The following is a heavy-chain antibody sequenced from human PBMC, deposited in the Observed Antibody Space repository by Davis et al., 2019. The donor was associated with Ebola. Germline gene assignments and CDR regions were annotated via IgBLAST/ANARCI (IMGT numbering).Heavy chain of an antibody. Sequence: MPGGSLRLSCAASGFTFSDYYMSYIRQSPGKGLEWIGEVNDSENTNYNPSLKSRVTISVDRLKNQFSLKLRSVTGADTAIYYCARTTRGSGWFLDYWGQGTLVTVSS. J-gene: IGHJ4*02. CDR3: ARTTRGSGWFLDY. CDR1: GFTFSDYY. CDR2: VNDSENT. D-gene: IGHD6-19*01. V-gene: IGHV4-34*01.